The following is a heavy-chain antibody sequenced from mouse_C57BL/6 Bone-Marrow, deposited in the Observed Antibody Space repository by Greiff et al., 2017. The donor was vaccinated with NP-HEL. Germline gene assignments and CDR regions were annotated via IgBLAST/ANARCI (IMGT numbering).Heavy chain of an antibody. CDR3: ARRESNLYAMDY. D-gene: IGHD2-5*01. J-gene: IGHJ4*01. CDR1: GYTFTSYW. V-gene: IGHV1-64*01. CDR2: IHPNSGST. Sequence: QFHLPHPGASLLKPGASVKLSCKASGYTFTSYWMHWVKQRPGQGLEWIGMIHPNSGSTNSNEKFKSKATLTVDKSSSTAYMQLSSLTSEDSAVYYCARRESNLYAMDYWGQGTSVTVSS.